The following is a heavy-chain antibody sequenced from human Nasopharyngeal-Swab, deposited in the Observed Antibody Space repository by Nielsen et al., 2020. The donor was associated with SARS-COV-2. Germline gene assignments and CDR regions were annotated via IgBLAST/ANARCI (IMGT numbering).Heavy chain of an antibody. CDR2: ISAYNGNT. J-gene: IGHJ4*02. Sequence: ASVKVSCKASGYTFTSYGISRVRQAPGQGLEWMGWISAYNGNTNYAQKPQGRVTMTTDTSTSTAYMELRSLRSDDTAVYYCARDYYDSSGYYVFDYWGQGTLVTVSS. CDR3: ARDYYDSSGYYVFDY. CDR1: GYTFTSYG. D-gene: IGHD3-22*01. V-gene: IGHV1-18*01.